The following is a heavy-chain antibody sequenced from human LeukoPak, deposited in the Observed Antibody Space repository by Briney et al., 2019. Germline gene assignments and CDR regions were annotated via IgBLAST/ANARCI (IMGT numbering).Heavy chain of an antibody. CDR3: ARGASGLFFDY. CDR1: GGSFSGYY. D-gene: IGHD3-10*01. Sequence: PSETLSLTCAVYGGSFSGYYWSWIRQPPGKGLEWIGEINHSGSTNYNPPLKSRVTISVDTSKNQFSLKLSSVTAADTAVYCCARGASGLFFDYWGQGTLVTVS. V-gene: IGHV4-34*01. J-gene: IGHJ4*02. CDR2: INHSGST.